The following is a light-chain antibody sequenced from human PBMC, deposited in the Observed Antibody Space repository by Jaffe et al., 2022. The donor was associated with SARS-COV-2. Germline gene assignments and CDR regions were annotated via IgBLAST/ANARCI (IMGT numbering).Light chain of an antibody. CDR1: QSLMYSNGYNY. CDR3: MQALQTPNT. V-gene: IGKV2-28*01. J-gene: IGKJ2*01. Sequence: DIVMTQSPLSLPVTPGEPASFSCRSSQSLMYSNGYNYLDWYVQKPGQSPQLLIYLGSNRASGVPDRFSGSGSGTDFTLKISRVEAKDVGVYYCMQALQTPNTFGQGTKLEIK. CDR2: LGS.